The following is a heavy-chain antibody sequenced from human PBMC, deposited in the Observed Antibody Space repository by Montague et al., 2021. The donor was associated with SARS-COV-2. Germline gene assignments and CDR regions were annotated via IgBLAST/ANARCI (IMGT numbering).Heavy chain of an antibody. Sequence: SETLSLTCSVSGGSFSSGDSYWGWLRQAPGKGLEWIGYLHSAGSAYYNPSLWSRVTISADTSKNQFSLKLNSVTAADTAVYYCVATYNGNWYYFDYWGQGTLVTVSS. D-gene: IGHD6-13*01. J-gene: IGHJ4*02. CDR3: VATYNGNWYYFDY. CDR1: GGSFSSGDSY. CDR2: LHSAGSA. V-gene: IGHV4-39*01.